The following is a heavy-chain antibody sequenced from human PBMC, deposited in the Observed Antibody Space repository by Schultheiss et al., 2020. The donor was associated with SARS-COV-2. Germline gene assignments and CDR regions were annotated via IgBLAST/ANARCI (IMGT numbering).Heavy chain of an antibody. CDR1: GFSLSNARMG. J-gene: IGHJ3*02. Sequence: SGPTLVKPTETLTLTCTVSGFSLSNARMGVSWIRQPPGKALEWLARIDWDDDKFYSTSLKTRLTISKDTSKNQVVLTMTNMDPVDTATYYCARIRPYCSSTSCYHDAFDIWGQGTMVTVSS. CDR2: IDWDDDK. V-gene: IGHV2-70*04. D-gene: IGHD2-2*01. CDR3: ARIRPYCSSTSCYHDAFDI.